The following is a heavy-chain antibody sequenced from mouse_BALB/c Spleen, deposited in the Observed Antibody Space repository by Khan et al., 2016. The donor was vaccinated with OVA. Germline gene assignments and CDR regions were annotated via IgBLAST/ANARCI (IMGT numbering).Heavy chain of an antibody. CDR2: INPTSGYT. Sequence: QVRLQQSGAELAKPGASVKMSCKASGYTFTSYWMHWVKQRPGQGLEWIGYINPTSGYTDYNEKFKDKATLSADKSSSTVYMQLSSLTSEDSAVYYCARDRIDYWGQGTTLTVSS. J-gene: IGHJ2*01. CDR1: GYTFTSYW. V-gene: IGHV1-7*01. CDR3: ARDRIDY.